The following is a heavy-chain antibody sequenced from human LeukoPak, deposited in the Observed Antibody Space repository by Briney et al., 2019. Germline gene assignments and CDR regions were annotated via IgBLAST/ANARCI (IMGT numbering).Heavy chain of an antibody. CDR3: ARLTRYYYGMDV. CDR1: GYSFSSYD. V-gene: IGHV1-8*01. J-gene: IGHJ6*02. Sequence: ASVKVSCKASGYSFSSYDINWVRPAPGQGLGWMGWLTSKSGNTGYAQKVQGRVNMTRNNSINTAYMDLYSLTSEDTAVYYCARLTRYYYGMDVWGPGTTVTVSS. CDR2: LTSKSGNT.